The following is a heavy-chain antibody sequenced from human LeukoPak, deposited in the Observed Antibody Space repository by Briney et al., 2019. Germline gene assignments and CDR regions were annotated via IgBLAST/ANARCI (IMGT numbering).Heavy chain of an antibody. CDR2: IIPILGIA. J-gene: IGHJ3*02. CDR1: GGTFSSYA. Sequence: ASVKVSCKASGGTFSSYAISWVRQAPGQGLEWMGRIIPILGIANYAQKFQGRVTITADKSTSTAYMELSSLRSEDTAVYYCARLFSAANDAFDIWGQGTMVTVSS. V-gene: IGHV1-69*04. CDR3: ARLFSAANDAFDI. D-gene: IGHD2-2*01.